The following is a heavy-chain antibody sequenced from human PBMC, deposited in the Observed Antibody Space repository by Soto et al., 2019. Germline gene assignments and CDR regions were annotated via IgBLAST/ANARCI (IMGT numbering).Heavy chain of an antibody. CDR1: GFTFSSYG. D-gene: IGHD6-13*01. CDR2: ISYDGSNK. J-gene: IGHJ4*02. V-gene: IGHV3-30*18. Sequence: ESGGGVVQPGRSLRLSCAASGFTFSSYGMHWVRQAPGKGLEWVAVISYDGSNKYYADSVKGRFTISRDNSKNTLYLQMNSLRAEDTAVYYCAKVGYSSSWTANYWGQGTLVTVSS. CDR3: AKVGYSSSWTANY.